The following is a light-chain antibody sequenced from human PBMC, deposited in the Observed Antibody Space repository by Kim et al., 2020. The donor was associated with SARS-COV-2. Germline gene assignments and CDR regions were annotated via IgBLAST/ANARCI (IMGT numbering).Light chain of an antibody. CDR1: NIGSKS. V-gene: IGLV3-21*04. J-gene: IGLJ3*02. CDR3: QVWDSSSGHWV. CDR2: YDS. Sequence: SYELTQPPSVSVAPGKTATITCGGNNIGSKSVHWYQQYPGHAPVLLIFYDSDRPSGVSERFSGSNTGNTATLTISRVEAEDEADYYCQVWDSSSGHWVFGGGTQLTVL.